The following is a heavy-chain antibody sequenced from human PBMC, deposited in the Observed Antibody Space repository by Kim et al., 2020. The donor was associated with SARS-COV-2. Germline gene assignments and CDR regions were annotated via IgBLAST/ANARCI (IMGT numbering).Heavy chain of an antibody. J-gene: IGHJ4*02. Sequence: GGSLRLSCAASGFSFGSFEMNWVRQAPGKGLEWVSYISTSGGNIYYADSVKGRFTISRDNAENSLYLQMNSLRAEDTAVYYCARDRTLGDLSPFDYWGQGTLVTVSS. CDR3: ARDRTLGDLSPFDY. CDR1: GFSFGSFE. CDR2: ISTSGGNI. D-gene: IGHD3-16*02. V-gene: IGHV3-48*03.